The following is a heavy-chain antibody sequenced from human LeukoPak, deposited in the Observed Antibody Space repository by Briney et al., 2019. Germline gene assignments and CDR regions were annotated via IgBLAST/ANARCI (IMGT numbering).Heavy chain of an antibody. CDR1: GYTFTSYD. J-gene: IGHJ4*02. Sequence: ASVKVSCKASGYTFTSYDINWVRQATGQGLEWMGWMNPNSGNTGYAQKFQGRVTMTRDTSITTAYMELTSLSSDDTAVYYCGREPSLHSSSSYNYWGQGTLVTVSS. D-gene: IGHD6-6*01. CDR2: MNPNSGNT. V-gene: IGHV1-8*01. CDR3: GREPSLHSSSSYNY.